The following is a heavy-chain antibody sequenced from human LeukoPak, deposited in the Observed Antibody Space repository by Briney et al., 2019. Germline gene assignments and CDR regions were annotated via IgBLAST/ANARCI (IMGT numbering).Heavy chain of an antibody. D-gene: IGHD3-22*01. V-gene: IGHV1-69*05. J-gene: IGHJ5*02. CDR3: ARDRLDSSGYYYEMGFDP. CDR1: GGTFSSYA. Sequence: SVKVSCKASGGTFSSYAISWVRQAPGQGLEWMGRIIPIFGTANYAQKFQGRVTITTDESTSTAYMELSSLRSEDTAVYYCARDRLDSSGYYYEMGFDPWGQGTLVTVSS. CDR2: IIPIFGTA.